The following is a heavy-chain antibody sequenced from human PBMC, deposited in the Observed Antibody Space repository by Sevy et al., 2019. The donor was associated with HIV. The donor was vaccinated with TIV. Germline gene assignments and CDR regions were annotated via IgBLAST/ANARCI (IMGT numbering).Heavy chain of an antibody. CDR2: IKQDAGQK. V-gene: IGHV3-7*01. J-gene: IGHJ4*02. D-gene: IGHD1-7*01. CDR3: ARDDGNYYFHY. CDR1: GFTFSKYW. Sequence: GGSLRLSCAASGFTFSKYWMGWVRQAPGKGLEWVANIKQDAGQKYYVDSMKGRFTISRDNAKNSLYLQMNSLRAEDTAVYFCARDDGNYYFHYWGQGTLVTVSS.